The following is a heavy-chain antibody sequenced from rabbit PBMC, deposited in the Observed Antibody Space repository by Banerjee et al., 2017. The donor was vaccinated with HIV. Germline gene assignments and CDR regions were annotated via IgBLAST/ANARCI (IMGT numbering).Heavy chain of an antibody. Sequence: QEQLEESGGDLGKPEGSLTLTCTASGFSFSNKYVMCWVRQAPGKGLECIAGIKTSSGNTVYATWAKGRFTVSKASGTAVTLQMAGLTAADTASYFCAREESDGVIGWNFNLWGPVTLVTVS. V-gene: IGHV1S45*01. CDR3: AREESDGVIGWNFNL. D-gene: IGHD1-1*01. CDR2: IKTSSGNT. J-gene: IGHJ4*01. CDR1: GFSFSNKYV.